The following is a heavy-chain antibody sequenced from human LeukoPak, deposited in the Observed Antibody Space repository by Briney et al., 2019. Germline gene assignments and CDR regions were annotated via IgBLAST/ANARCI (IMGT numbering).Heavy chain of an antibody. V-gene: IGHV3-30*02. CDR3: AKGPRGYYDSGAFDY. Sequence: PGGSLRLSCAASGFTFSSYGMHWVRQAPGKGLEWVAFIRYDGSNKYYADSVKGRFTISRDNSKNTLYLQMNSLRAEDTAVYYCAKGPRGYYDSGAFDYWRQGTLVTVSS. CDR1: GFTFSSYG. D-gene: IGHD3-22*01. J-gene: IGHJ4*02. CDR2: IRYDGSNK.